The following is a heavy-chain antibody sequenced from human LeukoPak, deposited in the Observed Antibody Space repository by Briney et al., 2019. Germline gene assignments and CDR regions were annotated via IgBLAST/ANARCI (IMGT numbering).Heavy chain of an antibody. J-gene: IGHJ3*02. CDR3: ARVWSGYSIDAFDI. V-gene: IGHV3-7*04. CDR1: GFTFSSYW. Sequence: GGALRLSCAASGFTFSSYWMSWVRQAPGKGLEWVANIKQDGSEKYYVDSVKGRFTISRDNAKNSLYLQMNSLRAEDTAVYYCARVWSGYSIDAFDIWGQGTMVTVSS. D-gene: IGHD3-3*01. CDR2: IKQDGSEK.